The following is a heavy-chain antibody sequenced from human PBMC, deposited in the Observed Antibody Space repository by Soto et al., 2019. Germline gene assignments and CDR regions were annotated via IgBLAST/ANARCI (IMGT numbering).Heavy chain of an antibody. CDR3: ARDGAVAGNSNFDY. J-gene: IGHJ4*02. CDR2: ISNSGST. V-gene: IGHV4-30-4*01. Sequence: SETLSLTCTVSGGSVTSDEDYWSWIRQSPGKGLEWIGYISNSGSTGYNPSLKTRLSMSVDRSKNQFTLRLTSVTAADTAVYYCARDGAVAGNSNFDYWGQGTLVTVSS. CDR1: GGSVTSDEDY. D-gene: IGHD6-19*01.